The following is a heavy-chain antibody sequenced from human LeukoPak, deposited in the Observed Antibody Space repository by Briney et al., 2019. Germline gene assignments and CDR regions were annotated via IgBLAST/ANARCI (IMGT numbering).Heavy chain of an antibody. CDR2: ISSGSSYI. CDR1: GFTFSSSW. CDR3: ARDLYGDHPFDY. V-gene: IGHV3-21*01. Sequence: GGSLRLSCAASGFTFSSSWMSWVRQAPGKGLEWVSSISSGSSYIYYADSVKGRFTISRDNAKNLLYLQMNSLRAEDTAVYYCARDLYGDHPFDYWGQGTLVTASS. J-gene: IGHJ4*02. D-gene: IGHD4-17*01.